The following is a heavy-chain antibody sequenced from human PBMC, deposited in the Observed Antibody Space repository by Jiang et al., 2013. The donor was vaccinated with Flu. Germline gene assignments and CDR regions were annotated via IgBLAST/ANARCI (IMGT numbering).Heavy chain of an antibody. J-gene: IGHJ4*02. D-gene: IGHD3-22*01. V-gene: IGHV3-23*01. CDR3: AKDLSMLVVASGTFDY. Sequence: TISRDNSNNTLYLQMNSLRAEDTAVYYCAKDLSMLVVASGTFDYWGQGTLVTVSS.